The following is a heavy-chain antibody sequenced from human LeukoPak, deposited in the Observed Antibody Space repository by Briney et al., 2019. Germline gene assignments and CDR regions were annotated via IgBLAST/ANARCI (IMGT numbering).Heavy chain of an antibody. CDR3: TTGSLVVVPGVDY. D-gene: IGHD3-22*01. CDR1: GFTFSNAW. CDR2: IKSKTDGGTT. Sequence: AGGSLRLSCAASGFTFSNAWMSWVRQAPGKGLEWVGRIKSKTDGGTTDYAAPVKGRFTISRDDSKNTLYLQMNSLKTEDTAVYYCTTGSLVVVPGVDYWGQGTLVTVSS. V-gene: IGHV3-15*01. J-gene: IGHJ4*02.